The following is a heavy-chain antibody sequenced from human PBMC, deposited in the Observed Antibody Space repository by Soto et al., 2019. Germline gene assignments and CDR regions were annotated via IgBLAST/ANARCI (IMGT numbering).Heavy chain of an antibody. CDR2: IYDRGTT. J-gene: IGHJ6*02. D-gene: IGHD1-1*01. CDR1: GDSISSYY. CDR3: ARGGNWNSYYYRLDV. V-gene: IGHV4-59*01. Sequence: PSETLSLTCTVSGDSISSYYWTWIRQPPGKGLEWIAYIYDRGTTNYNPSLKRRVTISLDTSKNQFSLKMSSVTAADTAVYYCARGGNWNSYYYRLDVWGQGTTVTVSS.